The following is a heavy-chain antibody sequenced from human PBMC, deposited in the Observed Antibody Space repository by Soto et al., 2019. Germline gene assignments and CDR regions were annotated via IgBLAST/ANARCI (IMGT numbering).Heavy chain of an antibody. V-gene: IGHV1-24*01. D-gene: IGHD2-21*02. Sequence: QVQLVQSGAEVKKPGASVKVSCKVSGYTLTELSMHWVRQAPGKGLEWMGGFDPEDGETIYAQKFQGRVTMTEDTSTDTAYMELSSLRSEDTAVYYCATPPFRYIVVVTAPVDFQHWGQGTLVTVSS. CDR1: GYTLTELS. J-gene: IGHJ1*01. CDR3: ATPPFRYIVVVTAPVDFQH. CDR2: FDPEDGET.